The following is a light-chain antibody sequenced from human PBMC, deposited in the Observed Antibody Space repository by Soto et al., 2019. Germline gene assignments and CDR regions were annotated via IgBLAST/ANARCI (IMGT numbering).Light chain of an antibody. CDR2: KAS. V-gene: IGKV1-5*03. CDR1: QSISSW. Sequence: DIQMAQSPSTLSASVGDRVTITCRASQSISSWLAWYQQKPGKAPKLLIYKASSLEGGVPSRFSGRGSGTQFPLTISSLQSEDFAVYYCQQFDNWLWTFGQGTKVEIK. CDR3: QQFDNWLWT. J-gene: IGKJ1*01.